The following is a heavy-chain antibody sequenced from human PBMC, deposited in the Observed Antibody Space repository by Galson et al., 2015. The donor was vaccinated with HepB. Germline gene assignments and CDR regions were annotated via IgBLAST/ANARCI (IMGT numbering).Heavy chain of an antibody. D-gene: IGHD5-18*01. V-gene: IGHV6-1*01. J-gene: IGHJ6*02. CDR2: TYYRSKWYN. Sequence: CAISGDSVSSNSATWNWFRQSPSRGLEWLGRTYYRSKWYNDYAVSVKSRITINPDTSKSQFSLQLNSVTPEDTTVYYCARGRYTYGYYYYYGMHVSGQGTTVAASS. CDR3: ARGRYTYGYYYYYGMHV. CDR1: GDSVSSNSAT.